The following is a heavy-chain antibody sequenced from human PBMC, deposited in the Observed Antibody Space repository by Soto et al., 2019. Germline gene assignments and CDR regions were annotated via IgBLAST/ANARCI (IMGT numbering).Heavy chain of an antibody. CDR3: AKIFRYGDPEY. D-gene: IGHD2-21*02. J-gene: IGHJ4*02. CDR1: GFTFSSYA. CDR2: VSVSGDST. Sequence: EVQLLESGGGLVQPGGSLRLSCAASGFTFSSYAMSWVRQAPGKGLELLSGVSVSGDSTYYAGSVKGRFTISRDNSKSTLYLQMNSLRAEDTSVYYGAKIFRYGDPEYWGQGALVTVSS. V-gene: IGHV3-23*01.